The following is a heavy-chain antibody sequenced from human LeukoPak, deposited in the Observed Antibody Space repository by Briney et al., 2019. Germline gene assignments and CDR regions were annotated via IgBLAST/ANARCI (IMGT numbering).Heavy chain of an antibody. CDR3: AKDRRSGGSCSDY. Sequence: HPGGSLRLSCAASGFTFSGYAMSWVRQAPGRGLEWVSTISGSGDITYYAGSVKGRLTISRDNSKNTLYLQMNSLRAEDTAVYYCAKDRRSGGSCSDYWGQGTLVTVSS. D-gene: IGHD2-15*01. J-gene: IGHJ4*02. V-gene: IGHV3-23*01. CDR1: GFTFSGYA. CDR2: ISGSGDIT.